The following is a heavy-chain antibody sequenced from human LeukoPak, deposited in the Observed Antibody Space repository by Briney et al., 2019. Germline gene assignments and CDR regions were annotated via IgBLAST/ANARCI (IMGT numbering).Heavy chain of an antibody. CDR2: INHSGST. Sequence: LETLSLTCAVYGGSFSGYYWSWIRQPPGKGLEWIGEINHSGSTNYNPSLKSRVTISVDTSKNQFSLKLSSVTAADTAVYYCATLTYSSYDAFDIWGQGTMVTVSS. CDR1: GGSFSGYY. CDR3: ATLTYSSYDAFDI. V-gene: IGHV4-34*01. D-gene: IGHD6-6*01. J-gene: IGHJ3*02.